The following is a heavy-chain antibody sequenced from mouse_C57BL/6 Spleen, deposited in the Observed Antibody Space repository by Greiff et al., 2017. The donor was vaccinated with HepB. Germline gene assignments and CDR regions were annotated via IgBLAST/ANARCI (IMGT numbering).Heavy chain of an antibody. CDR2: IDPANGNT. CDR3: ATEPPLGTSDYAMDY. D-gene: IGHD2-14*01. Sequence: EVQLVESVAELVRPGASVKLSCTASGFTIKNTYMHWVKQRPEQGLEWIGRIDPANGNTKYAPKFQGKATITADTSSNTAYLQLSSLTSEDTAIYYGATEPPLGTSDYAMDYWGQGTSVTVSS. V-gene: IGHV14-3*01. J-gene: IGHJ4*01. CDR1: GFTIKNTY.